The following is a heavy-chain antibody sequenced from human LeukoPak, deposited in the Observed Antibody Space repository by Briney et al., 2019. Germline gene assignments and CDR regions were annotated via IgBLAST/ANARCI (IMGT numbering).Heavy chain of an antibody. CDR3: ARDTGYSLVVPAAIGY. CDR2: ISSSSSYI. CDR1: GFTFSSYS. J-gene: IGHJ4*02. V-gene: IGHV3-21*01. D-gene: IGHD2-2*02. Sequence: GGSLRLSCAASGFTFSSYSMNWVRQAPGKGLEWVSSISSSSSYIYYADSVKGRFTISRDNAKNSLYLQMNSLRAEDTAVYYCARDTGYSLVVPAAIGYWGQGTLVTVSS.